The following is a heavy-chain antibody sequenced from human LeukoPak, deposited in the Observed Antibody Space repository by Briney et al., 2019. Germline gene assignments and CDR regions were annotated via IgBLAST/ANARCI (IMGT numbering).Heavy chain of an antibody. V-gene: IGHV4-38-2*02. CDR1: GYSISSGYY. D-gene: IGHD6-13*01. CDR3: ARDRYSSSGSEYFDL. J-gene: IGHJ2*01. CDR2: IYHSGST. Sequence: SETLSLTCAVSGYSISSGYYWGWIRQPPGKGLEWIGSIYHSGSTYYNPSLKSRVTISVDTSKNQFSLKLSSVTAADTAVYYCARDRYSSSGSEYFDLWGRGTLVSVSS.